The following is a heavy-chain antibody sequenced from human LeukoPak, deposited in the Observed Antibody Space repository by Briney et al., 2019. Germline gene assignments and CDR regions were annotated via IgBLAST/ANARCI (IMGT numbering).Heavy chain of an antibody. D-gene: IGHD3-22*01. Sequence: GGSPRLSCAASGFTVSSNYMSWVRQAPGKGLEWVSVIYSGGSTYYADSVKGRFTISRDDSKNTLYLQMNSLRAKDTAVYYCARVQGYYHDSSGYYGYWGQGTLVTVSS. V-gene: IGHV3-53*01. J-gene: IGHJ4*02. CDR1: GFTVSSNY. CDR3: ARVQGYYHDSSGYYGY. CDR2: IYSGGST.